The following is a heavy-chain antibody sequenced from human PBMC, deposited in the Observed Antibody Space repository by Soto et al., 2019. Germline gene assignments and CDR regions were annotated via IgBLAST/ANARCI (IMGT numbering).Heavy chain of an antibody. D-gene: IGHD3-3*01. CDR1: GFTFDDYA. Sequence: GGSLRLSCAASGFTFDDYAMHWVRQAPGKGLEWVSGISWNSGSIGYADSVKGRFTISRDNAKNSLYLQMNSLRAEDTALYYCARKGDFWSGYDYYYGMDVWGRGTTVTVSS. J-gene: IGHJ6*02. CDR2: ISWNSGSI. V-gene: IGHV3-9*01. CDR3: ARKGDFWSGYDYYYGMDV.